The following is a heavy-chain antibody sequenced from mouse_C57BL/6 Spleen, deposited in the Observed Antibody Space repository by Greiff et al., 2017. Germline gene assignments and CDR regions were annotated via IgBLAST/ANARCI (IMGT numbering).Heavy chain of an antibody. CDR3: TRDRYYGSSDSYYFDY. CDR1: GFTFSSYA. CDR2: ISSGGDYI. Sequence: DVQLVESGEGLVKPGGSLKLSCAASGFTFSSYAMSWVRQTPEKRLEWVAYISSGGDYIYYADTVKGRFTISRDNARNTLYLQMSSLKSEDTAMYYCTRDRYYGSSDSYYFDYWGQGTTLTVSS. J-gene: IGHJ2*01. V-gene: IGHV5-9-1*02. D-gene: IGHD1-1*01.